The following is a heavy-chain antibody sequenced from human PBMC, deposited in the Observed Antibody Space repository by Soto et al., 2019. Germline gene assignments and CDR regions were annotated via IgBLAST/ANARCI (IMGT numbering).Heavy chain of an antibody. CDR1: GGSISSYY. CDR2: IYYSGST. CDR3: ATYSSSWYAGGNWFDP. Sequence: PSETLSLTCTVSGGSISSYYWSWIRQPPGKGLEWIGYIYYSGSTNYNPSLKSRVTISVDTSKNQFSLKLSSVTAADTAVYYCATYSSSWYAGGNWFDPWGQGTLVTVSS. D-gene: IGHD6-13*01. V-gene: IGHV4-59*01. J-gene: IGHJ5*02.